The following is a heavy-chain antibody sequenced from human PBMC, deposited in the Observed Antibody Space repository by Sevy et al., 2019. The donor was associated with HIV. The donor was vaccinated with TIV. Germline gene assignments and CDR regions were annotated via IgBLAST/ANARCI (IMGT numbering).Heavy chain of an antibody. Sequence: GESLNISCKGSGYSFSDYWVGWVRQMPGKGLEWMGIIYPGDSDTTYSPAFQGQVTISADKSISTAYLQWSSLKASDTAIYYCARGARGTLPSYYYYTMDVWGQGTTVTVSS. D-gene: IGHD1-1*01. J-gene: IGHJ6*02. CDR2: IYPGDSDT. V-gene: IGHV5-51*01. CDR1: GYSFSDYW. CDR3: ARGARGTLPSYYYYTMDV.